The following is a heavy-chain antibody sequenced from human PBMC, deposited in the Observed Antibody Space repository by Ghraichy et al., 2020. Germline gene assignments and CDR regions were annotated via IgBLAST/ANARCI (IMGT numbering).Heavy chain of an antibody. CDR1: GFTFSNYA. CDR3: AIHTAGTHDY. Sequence: GGSLRLSCAASGFTFSNYAMSWVRQASGKGLEWVSTISASGGSTYYADSVKGRFTISRDNSKNTLYLQMNSLRAEDTALYYCAIHTAGTHDYWGQGTLVTVSS. CDR2: ISASGGST. D-gene: IGHD6-13*01. V-gene: IGHV3-23*01. J-gene: IGHJ4*02.